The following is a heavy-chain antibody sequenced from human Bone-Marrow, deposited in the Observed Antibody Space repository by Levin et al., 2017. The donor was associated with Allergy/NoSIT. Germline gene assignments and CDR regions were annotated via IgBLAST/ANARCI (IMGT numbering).Heavy chain of an antibody. D-gene: IGHD3-16*02. CDR3: ARTYYDYVWGSYRRTG. V-gene: IGHV4-34*01. Sequence: SETLSLTCAVYGGSFSGYYWSWIRQPPGKGLEWIGEINHSGSTNYNPSLKSRVTISVDTSKNQFSLKLSSVTAADTAVYYCARTYYDYVWGSYRRTGRGQGTLVTVSS. CDR2: INHSGST. CDR1: GGSFSGYY. J-gene: IGHJ4*02.